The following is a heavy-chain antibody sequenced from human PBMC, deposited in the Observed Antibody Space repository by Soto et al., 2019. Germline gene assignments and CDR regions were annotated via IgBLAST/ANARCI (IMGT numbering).Heavy chain of an antibody. J-gene: IGHJ5*02. CDR2: IYYSGT. CDR1: GGSISSYY. V-gene: IGHV4-59*08. CDR3: ARAYSGYDNWFDP. Sequence: SETLSLTCSVSGGSISSYYWSWIRQPPGKGLEWIAYIYYSGTSYNPSLKSRVTISVDTSKNHFSLKLSSVTAADTAVYYCARAYSGYDNWFDPWGQGTLVTVSS. D-gene: IGHD5-12*01.